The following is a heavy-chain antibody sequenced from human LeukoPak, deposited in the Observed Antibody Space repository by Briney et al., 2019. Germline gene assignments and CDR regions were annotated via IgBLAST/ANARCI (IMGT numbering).Heavy chain of an antibody. Sequence: SETLSLTCTVSGGSISSYYWSWIRQPPGKGLEWIGYIYYSGSTNYNPSLKSRVTISVDTSKNQFSLKLSSATAADTAVYYCARAFVNDFWSGYPFHYGMDVWGQGTTVTVSS. CDR3: ARAFVNDFWSGYPFHYGMDV. CDR2: IYYSGST. D-gene: IGHD3-3*01. J-gene: IGHJ6*02. CDR1: GGSISSYY. V-gene: IGHV4-59*01.